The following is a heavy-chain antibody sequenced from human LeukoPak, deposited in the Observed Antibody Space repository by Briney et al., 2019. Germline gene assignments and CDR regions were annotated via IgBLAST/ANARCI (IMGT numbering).Heavy chain of an antibody. D-gene: IGHD2-2*01. CDR2: ISAYNGNT. CDR3: ARDGLGCSSTSCPFDY. CDR1: GYTFTSYG. Sequence: ASVKVSCKASGYTFTSYGISWVRQAPGQGLEWMGWISAYNGNTNYAQKLQGRVTMTTDTSTSTAYMGLRSLRSDDTAVYYCARDGLGCSSTSCPFDYWGQGTLVTVSS. J-gene: IGHJ4*02. V-gene: IGHV1-18*01.